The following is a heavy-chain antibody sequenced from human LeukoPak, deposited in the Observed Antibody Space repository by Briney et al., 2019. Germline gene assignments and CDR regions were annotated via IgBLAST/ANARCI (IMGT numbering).Heavy chain of an antibody. V-gene: IGHV3-30*02. CDR2: IRYDGSNK. CDR1: GFTFSSYG. CDR3: AKDIVVVPDAPGY. J-gene: IGHJ4*02. D-gene: IGHD2-2*01. Sequence: PGGSLRLSCAASGFTFSSYGMHWVRQTPGKGLEWVAFIRYDGSNKYYSDSVKGRFTISRDNSKNTLYLQMNSLRDEDTAVYYCAKDIVVVPDAPGYWGQGTLVTVSS.